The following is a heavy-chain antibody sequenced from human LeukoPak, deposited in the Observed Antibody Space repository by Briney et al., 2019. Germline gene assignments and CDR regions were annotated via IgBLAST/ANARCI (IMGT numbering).Heavy chain of an antibody. CDR3: ARRTPSWAFDI. J-gene: IGHJ3*02. Sequence: SQTLSLTCTVSGGSISSGDYYWSWIRQPPGKGLEWIGYICYSGSTYYNPSLKSRVTISVDTSKNQFSLKLSSVTAADTAVYYCARRTPSWAFDIWGQGTMVTVSS. V-gene: IGHV4-30-4*08. CDR1: GGSISSGDYY. CDR2: ICYSGST.